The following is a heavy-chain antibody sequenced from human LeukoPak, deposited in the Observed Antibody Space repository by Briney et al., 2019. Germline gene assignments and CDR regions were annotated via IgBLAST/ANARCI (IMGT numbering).Heavy chain of an antibody. CDR1: GYTFTSYD. V-gene: IGHV1-18*01. J-gene: IGHJ4*02. CDR3: ARDGTPEYDHIWGRPQLY. D-gene: IGHD3-16*01. Sequence: GASVKVSCKASGYTFTSYDFSWVRQAPGQGLEWMGWISAYNGNTNYAQKLQGRVTMTRDTSTSTVYMELKSLRSEDTAIYYCARDGTPEYDHIWGRPQLYWGQGTLVIVSS. CDR2: ISAYNGNT.